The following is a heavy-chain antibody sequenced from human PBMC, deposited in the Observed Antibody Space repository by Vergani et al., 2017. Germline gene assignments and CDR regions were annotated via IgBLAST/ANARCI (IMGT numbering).Heavy chain of an antibody. CDR2: HLPKFGTA. CDR1: GGSLSSSV. J-gene: IGHJ6*02. Sequence: QVHLVQSGTEVKKPGSSVKVSCKASGGSLSSSVITWVRQAPGQGLEWMGRHLPKFGTANYAQKFQGRVTITADESTSTSYLAPSSLTSDDTAVYYCAKENTVAVATPRYYNGLDVWGQGTTVTVSS. D-gene: IGHD6-19*01. CDR3: AKENTVAVATPRYYNGLDV. V-gene: IGHV1-69*13.